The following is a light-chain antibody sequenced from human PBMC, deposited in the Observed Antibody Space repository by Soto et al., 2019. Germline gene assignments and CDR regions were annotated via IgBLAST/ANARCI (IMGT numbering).Light chain of an antibody. CDR1: QTISSW. CDR3: QQLSSYPSIT. V-gene: IGKV1-5*03. CDR2: KAS. J-gene: IGKJ5*01. Sequence: DIQMTQSPSTLSGSVGDRVTITCRASQTISSWLAWYQQKPGKAPKLLIYKASTLKSGVPSRFSGSGSGTEFTLTISSLQPDDFATYYCQQLSSYPSITFGQGTRLEI.